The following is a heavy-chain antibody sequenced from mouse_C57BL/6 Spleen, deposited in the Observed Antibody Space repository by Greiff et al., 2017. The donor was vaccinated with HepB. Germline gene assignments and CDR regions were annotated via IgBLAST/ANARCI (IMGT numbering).Heavy chain of an antibody. J-gene: IGHJ4*01. CDR2: IRNKANGYTT. D-gene: IGHD2-3*01. CDR3: ARYDGYHGAMDY. CDR1: GFTFTDYY. V-gene: IGHV7-3*01. Sequence: DVMLVESGGGLVQPGGSLSLSCAASGFTFTDYYMSWVRQPPGKALEWLGFIRNKANGYTTEYSASVKGRFTISRDNSQSILYLQMNALRAEDSATYYCARYDGYHGAMDYWGQGTSVTVSS.